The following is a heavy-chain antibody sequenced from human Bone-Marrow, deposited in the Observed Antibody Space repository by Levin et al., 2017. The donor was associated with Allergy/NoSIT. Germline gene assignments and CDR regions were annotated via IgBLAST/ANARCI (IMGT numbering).Heavy chain of an antibody. CDR1: GFTFSYYA. V-gene: IGHV3-30*04. D-gene: IGHD2-21*02. CDR2: ISYDGSDK. J-gene: IGHJ4*02. Sequence: PGGSLRLSCEASGFTFSYYAMHWVRQAPGKGLEWVAVISYDGSDKYYADSVKGRSTISRDNSKNTLYLQMNSLRPEDTAIYYCARAFCGGDCFISPGELDYWGQGTLVTVSS. CDR3: ARAFCGGDCFISPGELDY.